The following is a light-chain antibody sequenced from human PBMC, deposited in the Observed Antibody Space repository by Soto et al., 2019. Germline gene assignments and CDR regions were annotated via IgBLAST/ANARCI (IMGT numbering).Light chain of an antibody. CDR2: GAS. CDR3: QQYDRWPPST. V-gene: IGKV3-15*01. Sequence: EIVMTQSPATLSVSPGERATLPCRASQSVSSNLAWYQQKPGQAPRLLIYGASTRATGIPARFSGSGSETEFTLTISSLQSEDIAVYYCQQYDRWPPSTFGQGTKVDIK. CDR1: QSVSSN. J-gene: IGKJ1*01.